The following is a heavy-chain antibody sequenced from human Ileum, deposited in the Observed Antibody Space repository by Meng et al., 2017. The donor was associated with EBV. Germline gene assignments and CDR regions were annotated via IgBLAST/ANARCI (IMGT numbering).Heavy chain of an antibody. V-gene: IGHV1-18*01. J-gene: IGHJ5*02. Sequence: QVQEVQSGAEWKKPGASVKVSCKASGYIFNNYGVSWVRQAPGQGPEWMGWISAYNGNTNYAQNFQGRFTMTTDTSTSTAYMELRSLRSDDTAVYYCARDLPGGTKGTWLDLWGQGTLVTVSS. CDR3: ARDLPGGTKGTWLDL. D-gene: IGHD1-14*01. CDR1: GYIFNNYG. CDR2: ISAYNGNT.